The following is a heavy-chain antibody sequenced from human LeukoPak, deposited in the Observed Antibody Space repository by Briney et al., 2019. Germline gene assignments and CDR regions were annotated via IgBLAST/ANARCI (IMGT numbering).Heavy chain of an antibody. CDR3: ARMFRGVSKNEFEGADY. D-gene: IGHD3-10*01. Sequence: SETLSLTCTVSGGSISRSSYYWGWIRQSPGTGLEWIGSIYHSGSTYYNPSLKSRVTISVDTSKNQFSLKLSSVTASDTAVIYCARMFRGVSKNEFEGADYWGQGTLVTVSS. V-gene: IGHV4-39*01. CDR1: GGSISRSSYY. CDR2: IYHSGST. J-gene: IGHJ4*02.